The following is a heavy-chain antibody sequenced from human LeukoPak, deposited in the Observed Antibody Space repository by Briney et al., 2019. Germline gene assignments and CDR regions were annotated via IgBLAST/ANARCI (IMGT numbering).Heavy chain of an antibody. CDR3: ARSGRYSSSWSDYYYYMDV. CDR1: GGSISSYY. V-gene: IGHV4-4*07. J-gene: IGHJ6*03. CDR2: IYTSGST. Sequence: SETLSLTCTVSGGSISSYYWSWIRQPAGKGLEWIGRIYTSGSTNYNPSLKSRVTMSVDTSKNQFSLKLSSVTAADTAVYYCARSGRYSSSWSDYYYYMDVWGKGTTVTVSS. D-gene: IGHD6-13*01.